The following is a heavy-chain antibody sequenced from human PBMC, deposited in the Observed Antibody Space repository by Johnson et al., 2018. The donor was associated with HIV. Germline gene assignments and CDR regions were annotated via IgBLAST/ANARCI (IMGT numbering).Heavy chain of an antibody. CDR3: AKTRTTVTTIYAFDI. CDR2: ISYDGSNK. D-gene: IGHD4-17*01. V-gene: IGHV3-30*18. J-gene: IGHJ3*02. Sequence: QVQLVESGGGLVQPGGSLRLSCAASGFTVSSNYMSWVRQAPGKGLEWVALISYDGSNKYYADSVKGRFTISRDNSKNTLYLQMNSLRAEDTALYYCAKTRTTVTTIYAFDICGQGTIVTVSS. CDR1: GFTVSSNY.